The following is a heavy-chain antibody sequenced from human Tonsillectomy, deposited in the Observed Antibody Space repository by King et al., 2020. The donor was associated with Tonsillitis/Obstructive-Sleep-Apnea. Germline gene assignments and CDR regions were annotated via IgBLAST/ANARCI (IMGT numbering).Heavy chain of an antibody. V-gene: IGHV4-39*01. Sequence: LQLQESGPGLVKPSETLSLTCTVSGDSISSISYYWVWIRQPPGKGLEWIGSIYYSGTTYYNPSLKSRVTISVDTSRNQFSLKLNSVTAVDTAVYYCASAPAADYWGQGTLVTVSS. CDR2: IYYSGTT. J-gene: IGHJ4*02. CDR1: GDSISSISYY. CDR3: ASAPAADY. D-gene: IGHD6-25*01.